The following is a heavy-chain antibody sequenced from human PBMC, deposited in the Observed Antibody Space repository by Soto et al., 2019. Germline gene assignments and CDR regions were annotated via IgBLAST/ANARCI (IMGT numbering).Heavy chain of an antibody. D-gene: IGHD4-17*01. CDR3: ARVRRDYGDFDY. Sequence: TGGSLRLSCAASGFTFSSYGMHWVRQAPGKALEWVAVIWYDGSNKYYADSVKGRFTISRDNSKNTLYLQMNSLRAEDTAVYYCARVRRDYGDFDYWGQGALVTVSS. CDR1: GFTFSSYG. CDR2: IWYDGSNK. V-gene: IGHV3-33*01. J-gene: IGHJ4*02.